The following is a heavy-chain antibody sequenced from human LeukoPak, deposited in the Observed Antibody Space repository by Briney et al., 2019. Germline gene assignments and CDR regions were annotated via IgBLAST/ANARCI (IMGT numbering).Heavy chain of an antibody. V-gene: IGHV4-39*07. J-gene: IGHJ4*02. D-gene: IGHD6-19*01. CDR3: ASIAVAGGLDY. CDR2: IYYTGST. Sequence: SETLSLTCTVSGGSISSGSYYWGWIRQPPGKGLDWIGTIYYTGSTYYNPSLKSRVTISIDTSKNQFSLNLSSVTAADTAVYYCASIAVAGGLDYWGQGTLVTVSS. CDR1: GGSISSGSYY.